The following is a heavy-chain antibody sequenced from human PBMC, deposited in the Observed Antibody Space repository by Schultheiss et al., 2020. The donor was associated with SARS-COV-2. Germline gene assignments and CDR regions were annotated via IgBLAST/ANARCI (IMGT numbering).Heavy chain of an antibody. D-gene: IGHD2-2*01. CDR2: IWYDGSNK. CDR1: GFTFSDYY. V-gene: IGHV3-33*06. Sequence: GGSLRLSCAASGFTFSDYYMSWIRQPPGKGLEWVAVIWYDGSNKYYADSVKGRFTISRDNSKNTLYLQMNSLRAEDTAVYYCAKMSGLSLHLVVPAALHYWGQGTLVTVSS. J-gene: IGHJ4*02. CDR3: AKMSGLSLHLVVPAALHY.